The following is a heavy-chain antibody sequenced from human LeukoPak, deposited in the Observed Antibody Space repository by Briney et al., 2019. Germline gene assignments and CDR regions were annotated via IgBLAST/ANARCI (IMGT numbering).Heavy chain of an antibody. CDR3: AKIKDSAMAIYYYGMDV. Sequence: GSLRLSCAASGFTFSSYAMHWVRQAPGKGLEWVSGISGNGGSTYYADSVKGRFTISRDSSKNTLYLQMNSLRAEDTAVYYCAKIKDSAMAIYYYGMDVWGQGTTVTVSS. D-gene: IGHD6-19*01. V-gene: IGHV3-23*01. J-gene: IGHJ6*02. CDR2: ISGNGGST. CDR1: GFTFSSYA.